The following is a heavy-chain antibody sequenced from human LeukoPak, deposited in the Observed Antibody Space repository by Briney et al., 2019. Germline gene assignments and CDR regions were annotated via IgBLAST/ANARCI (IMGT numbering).Heavy chain of an antibody. V-gene: IGHV3-21*01. J-gene: IGHJ5*01. Sequence: GSLRLSCAASGFTFSSYTMNWVRQAPGKGLEWVSIISSGSSYIHYADSVKGRFTISRDNAKNSLYLQMNSLRVEDTAIYYCARYFFDSYTSSFRFDSWGQGTLVTVSS. D-gene: IGHD3-16*01. CDR2: ISSGSSYI. CDR1: GFTFSSYT. CDR3: ARYFFDSYTSSFRFDS.